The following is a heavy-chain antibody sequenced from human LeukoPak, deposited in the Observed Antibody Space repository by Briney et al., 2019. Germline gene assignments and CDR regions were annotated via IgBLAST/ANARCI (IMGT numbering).Heavy chain of an antibody. D-gene: IGHD2-8*01. CDR2: ISPTSSNI. V-gene: IGHV3-48*04. CDR1: GFTFRDYS. CDR3: ADPGVGY. J-gene: IGHJ4*02. Sequence: PGGSLRLSCAASGFTFRDYSMNWVRQAPGKGPECVSYISPTSSNIFYVDSVKGRFTISRDNAKNSLYLQMNSLRAEDTAVYYCADPGVGYWGQGTLVTVSS.